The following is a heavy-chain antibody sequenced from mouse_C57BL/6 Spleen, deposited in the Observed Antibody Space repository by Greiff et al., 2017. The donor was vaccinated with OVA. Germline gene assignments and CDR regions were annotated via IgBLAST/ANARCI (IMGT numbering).Heavy chain of an antibody. CDR2: IYPGDGDT. D-gene: IGHD1-1*01. J-gene: IGHJ1*03. CDR3: ARRVVVANWYFDV. Sequence: VQLVESGPELVKPGASVKISCKASGYAFSSSWMNWVKQRPGKGLEWIGRIYPGDGDTNYNGKFKGKATLTADKSSSTAYMQLSSLTSEDSAVYFCARRVVVANWYFDVWGTGTTVTVSS. V-gene: IGHV1-82*01. CDR1: GYAFSSSW.